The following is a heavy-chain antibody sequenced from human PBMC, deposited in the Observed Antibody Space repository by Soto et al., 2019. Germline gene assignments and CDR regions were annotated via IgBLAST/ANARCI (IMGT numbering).Heavy chain of an antibody. CDR1: GGTFSSYT. J-gene: IGHJ4*02. V-gene: IGHV1-69*02. D-gene: IGHD2-15*01. CDR3: VSLQYCSGGSCYKGTLDY. CDR2: IIPILGIA. Sequence: ASVKVSCKASGGTFSSYTISWVRQAPGQGLEWMGRIIPILGIANYAQKFQGRVTITADKSTSTAYMELSSLRSEDTAVYYCVSLQYCSGGSCYKGTLDYWGQGTLVTGSS.